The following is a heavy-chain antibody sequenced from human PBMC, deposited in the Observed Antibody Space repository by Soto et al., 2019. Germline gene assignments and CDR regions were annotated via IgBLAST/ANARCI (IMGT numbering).Heavy chain of an antibody. CDR3: VRSWGVYCSSTRCYSPWLDP. V-gene: IGHV3-48*03. CDR1: GFTFSSHE. CDR2: ISSSGSPI. D-gene: IGHD2-2*02. Sequence: GGSLRLSCVASGFTFSSHEMNWVRQAPGKGLEWVSYISSSGSPIDYADSVRGRFTISRDNAKNSVILQMNSLRVEDTAVYYCVRSWGVYCSSTRCYSPWLDPWGQGTLVTVSS. J-gene: IGHJ5*02.